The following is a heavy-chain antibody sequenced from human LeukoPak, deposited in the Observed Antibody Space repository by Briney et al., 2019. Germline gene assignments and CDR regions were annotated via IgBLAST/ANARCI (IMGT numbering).Heavy chain of an antibody. J-gene: IGHJ6*03. V-gene: IGHV4-39*07. CDR3: AREGTGGYSGSYYYYYYMDV. Sequence: SETLSLTCTVSAGSISSSSYYWGWIRHPPGKGLEWIGSIYYSGSTYYNPSLKSRVTISVDTSKNQVSLKLSSVTAADTAVYYCAREGTGGYSGSYYYYYYMDVWGKGTTVTVSS. CDR1: AGSISSSSYY. D-gene: IGHD2-21*01. CDR2: IYYSGST.